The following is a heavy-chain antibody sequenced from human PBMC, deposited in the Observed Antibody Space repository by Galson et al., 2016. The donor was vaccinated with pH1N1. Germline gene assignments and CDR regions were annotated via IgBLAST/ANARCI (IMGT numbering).Heavy chain of an antibody. J-gene: IGHJ6*02. Sequence: SVKVSCKASGGTFSNSAVSWVRQAPGQGLEWMGGIIPIFGTTKYAQKIQGRVTITADQLTGTSYMELSSLRSEDTAVYYCASPAMVRGVVYYHFGMDIWGQGTTVTVSS. CDR3: ASPAMVRGVVYYHFGMDI. CDR2: IIPIFGTT. V-gene: IGHV1-69*13. D-gene: IGHD3-10*01. CDR1: GGTFSNSA.